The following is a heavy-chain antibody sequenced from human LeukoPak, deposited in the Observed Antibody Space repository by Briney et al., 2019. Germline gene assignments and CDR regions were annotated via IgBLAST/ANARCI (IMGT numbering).Heavy chain of an antibody. J-gene: IGHJ6*03. CDR1: GGTFSSYA. V-gene: IGHV1-69*01. CDR2: FIPIFGTA. Sequence: GASVKVSCKASGGTFSSYAISWVRQAPGQRVEGMGGFIPIFGTANYAQNLQGRVMITADESTSTAYMELSSLRSEDTAVYYCARSPPGLIYMDVWGKGTTVSVSS. CDR3: ARSPPGLIYMDV. D-gene: IGHD2-8*01.